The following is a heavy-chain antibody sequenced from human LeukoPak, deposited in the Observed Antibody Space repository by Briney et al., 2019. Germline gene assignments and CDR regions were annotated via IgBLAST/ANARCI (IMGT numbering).Heavy chain of an antibody. Sequence: GSLRLSCAASGFTVISNYMSWVRPAPGKGLEWVSIIYSGSTTYYADSVKGRFTISRDTSKNTLYLQMNSLRAEDTAVYYCARSSDGSWDYWGQGALVTVSS. CDR1: GFTVISNY. J-gene: IGHJ4*02. CDR3: ARSSDGSWDY. D-gene: IGHD2-15*01. CDR2: IYSGSTT. V-gene: IGHV3-53*01.